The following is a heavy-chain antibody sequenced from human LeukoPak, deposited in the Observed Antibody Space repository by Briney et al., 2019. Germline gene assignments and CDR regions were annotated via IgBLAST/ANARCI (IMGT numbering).Heavy chain of an antibody. CDR2: IIPIFGTA. V-gene: IGHV1-69*13. CDR3: ARSLQAATVAFDI. Sequence: GASVKVSCKASGGTFSSYAISWVRQAPGQGLEWMGGIIPIFGTANYAQKLQGRVTITADESTSTAYMELSSLRSEDTAVYYCARSLQAATVAFDIWGQGTMVTVSS. J-gene: IGHJ3*02. D-gene: IGHD6-13*01. CDR1: GGTFSSYA.